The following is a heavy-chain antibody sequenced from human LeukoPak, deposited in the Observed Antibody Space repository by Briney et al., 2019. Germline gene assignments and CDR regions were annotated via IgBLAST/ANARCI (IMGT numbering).Heavy chain of an antibody. Sequence: SETLSLTCAVYGGSFSGYYWSWIRQPPGKGLEGIGEINHSGSTNYNPSLKSRVTISVDTSKHQFSLKLRSVTAADTAVYYCASTIWGYYYYYYMDVWGKGTTVTVSS. D-gene: IGHD3-16*01. CDR2: INHSGST. V-gene: IGHV4-34*01. CDR3: ASTIWGYYYYYYMDV. J-gene: IGHJ6*03. CDR1: GGSFSGYY.